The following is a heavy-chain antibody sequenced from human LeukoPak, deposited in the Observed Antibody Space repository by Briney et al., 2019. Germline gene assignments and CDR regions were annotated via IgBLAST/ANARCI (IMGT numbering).Heavy chain of an antibody. CDR1: GFIGSSYW. Sequence: TGAFLRPCCVAAGFIGSSYWMSWLRQLPGVGLEGVANMNQEGREKYLLDSVKGRFTIARDNAKNPVYLQMNSLRAEDKAVYYCARDQAYYDFWSGSPFDYWGQGTLVTVSS. J-gene: IGHJ4*02. CDR2: MNQEGREK. CDR3: ARDQAYYDFWSGSPFDY. V-gene: IGHV3-7*01. D-gene: IGHD3-3*01.